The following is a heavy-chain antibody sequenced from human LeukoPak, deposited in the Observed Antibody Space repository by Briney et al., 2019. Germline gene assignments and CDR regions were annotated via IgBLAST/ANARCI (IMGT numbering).Heavy chain of an antibody. CDR2: INPNSGGT. Sequence: ASVKVSCKASGYTFTGYYMHWVRQAPGQGLEWMGWINPNSGGTNYAQKFQGRVTMTRDTSISTAYMELSRLRSDDTAVYYRARRGWDDSSGYSAFDIWGQGTMVTVSS. J-gene: IGHJ3*02. CDR3: ARRGWDDSSGYSAFDI. CDR1: GYTFTGYY. V-gene: IGHV1-2*02. D-gene: IGHD3-22*01.